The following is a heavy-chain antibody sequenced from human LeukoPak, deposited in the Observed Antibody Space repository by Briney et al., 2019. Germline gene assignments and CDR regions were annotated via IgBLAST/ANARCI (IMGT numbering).Heavy chain of an antibody. J-gene: IGHJ6*03. Sequence: AGGSLRLSCAASGFTFSSYAMSWVRQVPGKGLEWVSGINWNGDSRGYADSVKGRFTISRDNTKNSLYLQMNSLRAEDTALYYCARKQLVDYNFYYMDVWGKGTTVTVSS. V-gene: IGHV3-20*04. CDR1: GFTFSSYA. D-gene: IGHD6-6*01. CDR3: ARKQLVDYNFYYMDV. CDR2: INWNGDSR.